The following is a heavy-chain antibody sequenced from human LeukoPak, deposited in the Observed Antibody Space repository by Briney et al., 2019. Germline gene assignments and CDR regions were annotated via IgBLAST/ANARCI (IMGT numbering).Heavy chain of an antibody. CDR2: ISTSSSYI. CDR1: GFTFSSYN. Sequence: GGSLRLSCAASGFTFSSYNMNWVRQAPGEGLEWVSSISTSSSYIYYADSVQGRFTISRDDAKNSLYLQMNSLRAEDTAVYYCAVDGGYNRFDPWGQGTLVTVPS. J-gene: IGHJ5*02. CDR3: AVDGGYNRFDP. V-gene: IGHV3-21*01. D-gene: IGHD3-16*01.